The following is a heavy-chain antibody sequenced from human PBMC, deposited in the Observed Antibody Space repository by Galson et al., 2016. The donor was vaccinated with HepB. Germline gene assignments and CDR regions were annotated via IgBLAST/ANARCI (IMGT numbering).Heavy chain of an antibody. V-gene: IGHV3-15*01. CDR2: ILSNAHGGTT. J-gene: IGHJ4*02. Sequence: SLRLSCAASGFTFSDAWMMWVRQAPGKGLEWVGRILSNAHGGTTHYAAPVKGRFTISRDDSENTLYLQMNSLKIEDTAIYYCTISDFSDYWGQGTLVTVSS. CDR3: TISDFSDY. D-gene: IGHD4-11*01. CDR1: GFTFSDAW.